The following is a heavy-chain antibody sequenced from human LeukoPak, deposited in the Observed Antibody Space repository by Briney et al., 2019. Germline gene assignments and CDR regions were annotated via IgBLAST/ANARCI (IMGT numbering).Heavy chain of an antibody. CDR1: GGSFSGYY. Sequence: SETLSLTCAVYGGSFSGYYWSWIRQPPGKGLEWIGEINHSGSTNYNPSLESRVTISVDTSKNQFSLKLSSVTAADTAVYYCARRRGNDYVWGSYRSIYYFDYWGQGTLVTVSS. CDR2: INHSGST. CDR3: ARRRGNDYVWGSYRSIYYFDY. J-gene: IGHJ4*02. D-gene: IGHD3-16*02. V-gene: IGHV4-34*01.